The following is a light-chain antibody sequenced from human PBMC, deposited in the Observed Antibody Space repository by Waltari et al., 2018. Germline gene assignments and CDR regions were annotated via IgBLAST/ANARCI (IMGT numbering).Light chain of an antibody. V-gene: IGLV2-14*03. CDR3: SSYARGTTVV. Sequence: QSALTQPASVSGSPGQSITISCTGTNSAIGAYNFVSWYQQHPGLAPKLIMYDVRNRPSGVSNRFSGSKSGTTASLTISGLQAEDEADYFCSSYARGTTVVFGGGTKLTVL. J-gene: IGLJ2*01. CDR1: NSAIGAYNF. CDR2: DVR.